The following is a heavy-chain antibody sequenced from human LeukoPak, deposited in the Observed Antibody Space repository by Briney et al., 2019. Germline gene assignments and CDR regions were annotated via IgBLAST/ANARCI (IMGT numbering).Heavy chain of an antibody. V-gene: IGHV3-23*01. Sequence: GGSLRLSCAASGFTFGSYAMSWVRQAPGKGLEWVSAISGSGGSTYYADSVKGRFTISRDNSENTLYLQMNTLRVDDTAMYYCARGIASHDFFSRGEWGQGTLVTVSS. J-gene: IGHJ4*02. CDR2: ISGSGGST. D-gene: IGHD2-21*01. CDR1: GFTFGSYA. CDR3: ARGIASHDFFSRGE.